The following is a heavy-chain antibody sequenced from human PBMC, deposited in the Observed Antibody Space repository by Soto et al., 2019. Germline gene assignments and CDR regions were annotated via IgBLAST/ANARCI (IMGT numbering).Heavy chain of an antibody. J-gene: IGHJ4*02. CDR3: ASLDTARVETAGY. CDR2: ISGSGGST. D-gene: IGHD5-18*01. V-gene: IGHV3-23*01. Sequence: GGSLRLSCAASGFTFSNYAMSWVRQAPGKGLEWVSGISGSGGSTYYADSVKGRFTISRDSSKNTLYLQMNSLRAEDTAVYYCASLDTARVETAGYWGQGTRVTVSS. CDR1: GFTFSNYA.